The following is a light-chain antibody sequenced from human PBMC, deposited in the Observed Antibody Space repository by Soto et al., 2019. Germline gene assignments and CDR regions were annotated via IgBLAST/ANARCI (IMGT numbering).Light chain of an antibody. J-gene: IGKJ1*01. CDR3: QQYGSSGT. CDR1: QSLSSN. CDR2: GAT. V-gene: IGKV3D-15*01. Sequence: EIVMTQSPATLSVSPGERATLSCRASQSLSSNLAWYQQKPGQPPSLLIYGATTRATGIPARFSGSGSGTDFPLTISRLEPEDFAVDYCQQYGSSGTFGQGTKVDIK.